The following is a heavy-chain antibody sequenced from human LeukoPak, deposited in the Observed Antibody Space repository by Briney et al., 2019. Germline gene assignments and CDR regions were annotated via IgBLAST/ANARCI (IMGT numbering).Heavy chain of an antibody. Sequence: ASVKVSCKVSGCTLTELSMHWVRQAPGKGLEWMGGFDPEDGETIYAQKFQGRVTMTEDTSTDTAYMELSSLRSEDTAVYYCATDRSNYGSGPFDYWGQGTLVTVSS. CDR3: ATDRSNYGSGPFDY. CDR2: FDPEDGET. D-gene: IGHD3-10*01. J-gene: IGHJ4*02. V-gene: IGHV1-24*01. CDR1: GCTLTELS.